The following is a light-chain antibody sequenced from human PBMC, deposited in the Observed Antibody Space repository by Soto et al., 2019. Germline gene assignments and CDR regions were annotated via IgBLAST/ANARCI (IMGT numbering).Light chain of an antibody. CDR3: QKYNSVPWT. CDR2: AAS. CDR1: QGISTF. V-gene: IGKV1-27*01. Sequence: DIQMTQSPSSLSAPVGDRVTITCRASQGISTFLAWYQHKPGKVPNLLIYAASTLHSGVPSRFSGSGSGTDFPLAISSLQPEDVATYYCQKYNSVPWTFGQGTKVEIK. J-gene: IGKJ1*01.